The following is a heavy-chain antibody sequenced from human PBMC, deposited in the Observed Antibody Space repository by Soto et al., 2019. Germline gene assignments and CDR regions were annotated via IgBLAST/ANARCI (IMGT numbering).Heavy chain of an antibody. CDR1: GGSLTDHY. Sequence: QVQLQESGPGLVKPSETLSLTCTVAGGSLTDHYWNWFRQSPGKGLHWIGYVYYSGGTNYNPSLNSRVTMSVDTSNNPFSLTLRSVTAADTAVYYCARGNDWKSSTFDIWGQGTMVSVSS. CDR2: VYYSGGT. CDR3: ARGNDWKSSTFDI. J-gene: IGHJ3*02. D-gene: IGHD2-21*01. V-gene: IGHV4-59*11.